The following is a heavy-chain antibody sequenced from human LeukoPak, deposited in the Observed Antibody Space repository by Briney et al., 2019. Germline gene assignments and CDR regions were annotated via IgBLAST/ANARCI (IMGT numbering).Heavy chain of an antibody. D-gene: IGHD2-2*01. Sequence: ASVKVSCKASGYTFTSYYMHWVRQAPGQGLEWMGIINPSGGSTSYAQKFQGRVTITADKSTSTAYMELSSLRSEDTAVYYCARDSPVVSSPQAPRSYYYIDVWGKGTTVTV. CDR3: ARDSPVVSSPQAPRSYYYIDV. J-gene: IGHJ6*03. CDR2: INPSGGST. V-gene: IGHV1-46*01. CDR1: GYTFTSYY.